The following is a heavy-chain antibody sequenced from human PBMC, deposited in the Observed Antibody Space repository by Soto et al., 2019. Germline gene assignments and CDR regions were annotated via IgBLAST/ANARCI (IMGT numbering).Heavy chain of an antibody. Sequence: QVKLVRSGTEVKKPGASMKVSCKASGYSFATSGISWVRQAPGQGLEWMGWISAYNGNTNYDQKLQDRIIMTTDTSTSTAYLELRSLRSDDTAVYYCARAGQYYDSSGYADWGQGTLVTVSS. CDR1: GYSFATSG. D-gene: IGHD3-22*01. V-gene: IGHV1-18*01. J-gene: IGHJ4*02. CDR3: ARAGQYYDSSGYAD. CDR2: ISAYNGNT.